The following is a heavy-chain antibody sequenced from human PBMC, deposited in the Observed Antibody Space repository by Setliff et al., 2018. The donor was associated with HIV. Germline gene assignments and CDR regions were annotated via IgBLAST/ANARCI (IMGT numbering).Heavy chain of an antibody. V-gene: IGHV1-69-2*01. D-gene: IGHD3-22*01. CDR3: AAVSGDYYDSSDRP. Sequence: GASVKVSCKASGYTFTAYYMHWVQQAPGKGLEWVGRVDPEDGETIYAEKFQGRVTITADTSTDTAYLELSSLRSEDTAVYYCAAVSGDYYDSSDRPWGQGTLVTVSS. J-gene: IGHJ5*02. CDR1: GYTFTAYY. CDR2: VDPEDGET.